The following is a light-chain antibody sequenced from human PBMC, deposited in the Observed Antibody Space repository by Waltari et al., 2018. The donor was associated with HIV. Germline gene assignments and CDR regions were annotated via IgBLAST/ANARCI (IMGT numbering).Light chain of an antibody. CDR1: QSVSSNY. CDR3: QQYGSSPWT. V-gene: IGKV3-20*01. J-gene: IGKJ1*01. Sequence: EIVLTQSPGTLSLSPGERATLSCRASQSVSSNYLAWYQQKPGQAPRLLIYGASSRATGIPDRFSGSVSGTDFTLTISRLEPEDFAVYYCQQYGSSPWTFGQGFKLEIK. CDR2: GAS.